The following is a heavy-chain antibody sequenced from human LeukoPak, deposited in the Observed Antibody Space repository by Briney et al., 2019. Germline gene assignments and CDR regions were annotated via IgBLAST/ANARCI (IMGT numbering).Heavy chain of an antibody. CDR2: IIPIFGTA. CDR3: ATDGGPLTSAGSF. D-gene: IGHD1-14*01. CDR1: GGTFSSYA. V-gene: IGHV1-69*06. Sequence: GASVKVSCKSSGGTFSSYAISWVRQAPGQGLEWMGGIIPIFGTANYAQKLQGRVTITADKSTSTAYMELSSLRSEDTAVYYCATDGGPLTSAGSFWGQGTLVTVSS. J-gene: IGHJ4*02.